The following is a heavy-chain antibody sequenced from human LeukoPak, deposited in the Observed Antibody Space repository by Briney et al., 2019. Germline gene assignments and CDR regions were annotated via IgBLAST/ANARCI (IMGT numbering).Heavy chain of an antibody. V-gene: IGHV3-30*03. CDR1: AFTFNNYG. Sequence: GGSLRLSSAASAFTFNNYGMHWVRQAPGKGLEWVAVISYDGSNKYYADSVKGRFTISRDNSKNTLYLQMNSLRAEDTAEYYCARGYPYYYDSSGRDYYYMDVWGKGTTVTVSS. J-gene: IGHJ6*03. CDR3: ARGYPYYYDSSGRDYYYMDV. CDR2: ISYDGSNK. D-gene: IGHD3-22*01.